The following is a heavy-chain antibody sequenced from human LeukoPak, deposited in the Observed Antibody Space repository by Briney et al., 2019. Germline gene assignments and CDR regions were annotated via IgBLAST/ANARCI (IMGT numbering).Heavy chain of an antibody. CDR1: GFTFSSYN. V-gene: IGHV3-21*01. D-gene: IGHD6-19*01. CDR3: ARDPYSGGYGAYYYSYMDV. CDR2: ITSSSSYM. Sequence: GGSLRLSCAASGFTFSSYNMNSVRRTPGKGLEWVSSITSSSSYMFYADSVRGRFTISRENAENSLYLQMNSLRDEDTAVYYCARDPYSGGYGAYYYSYMDVWGKGTTVTVSS. J-gene: IGHJ6*03.